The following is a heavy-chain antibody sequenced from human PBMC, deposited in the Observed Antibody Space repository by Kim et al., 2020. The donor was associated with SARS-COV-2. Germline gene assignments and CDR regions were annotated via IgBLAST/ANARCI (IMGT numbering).Heavy chain of an antibody. CDR1: GGSISSGGYY. CDR3: ARYRTTPNYYGSGSYPYGIDV. Sequence: SETLSLTCTVSGGSISSGGYYWSWHRQHPGKGLEWIGYIYYSGSTYYNPSLKSRVTISVDTSKNQFSLKLSSVTAADTAVDYCARYRTTPNYYGSGSYPYGIDVWGQGTTVTVSS. J-gene: IGHJ6*02. V-gene: IGHV4-31*03. CDR2: IYYSGST. D-gene: IGHD3-10*01.